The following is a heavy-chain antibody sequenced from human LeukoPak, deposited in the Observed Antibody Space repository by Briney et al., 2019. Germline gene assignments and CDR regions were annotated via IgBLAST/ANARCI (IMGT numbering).Heavy chain of an antibody. V-gene: IGHV3-21*04. CDR3: ARSYSGYEMFAFDI. J-gene: IGHJ3*02. CDR2: ISSSSSYI. D-gene: IGHD5-12*01. CDR1: GFTFSSYS. Sequence: GGSLRLSCAASGFTFSSYSMNWVRQAPGKGLEWVSSISSSSSYIYYADSVKGRFTISRDNAKNSLYLQMNSLRAEDTAVYYCARSYSGYEMFAFDIWGQGTMVTVSS.